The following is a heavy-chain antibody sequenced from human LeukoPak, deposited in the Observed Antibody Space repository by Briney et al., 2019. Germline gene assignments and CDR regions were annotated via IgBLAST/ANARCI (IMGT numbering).Heavy chain of an antibody. CDR1: GGSIISYY. CDR3: ATGAGYISSWPFDY. J-gene: IGHJ4*02. Sequence: PSETLSLTCTVSGGSIISYYWTWIRQPPGGRLEWIGYIYYSGSTNYNPSLKSRVTISVDTSKNQFSLKLGSVTAADTAVYYCATGAGYISSWPFDYWGQGTLVTVSS. D-gene: IGHD6-13*01. CDR2: IYYSGST. V-gene: IGHV4-59*01.